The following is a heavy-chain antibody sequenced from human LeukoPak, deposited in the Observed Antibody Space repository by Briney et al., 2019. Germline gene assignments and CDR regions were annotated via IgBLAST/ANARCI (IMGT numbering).Heavy chain of an antibody. CDR1: GYTFTSYY. D-gene: IGHD3-10*01. Sequence: ASVKVSCKSSGYTFTSYYMYWVRQAPRQGLEWMGIINPSGGSTSYAQKFQGRVTMTRDTSTSTVYMELSSLRSEDTAVYYCARDSGVVRGTVDYWGQGTLVTVSS. J-gene: IGHJ4*02. CDR3: ARDSGVVRGTVDY. V-gene: IGHV1-46*01. CDR2: INPSGGST.